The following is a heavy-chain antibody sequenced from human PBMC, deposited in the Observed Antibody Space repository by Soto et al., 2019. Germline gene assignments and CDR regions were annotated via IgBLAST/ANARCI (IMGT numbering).Heavy chain of an antibody. V-gene: IGHV3-7*03. J-gene: IGHJ6*02. CDR3: ARADNYPFYYYYYGMDV. CDR1: GFTFSSYC. D-gene: IGHD4-4*01. Sequence: PGGSLRLSCAASGFTFSSYCMHWVRQAPGKGLEWVADIKQDGSEKYYADSVKGRFTISRDNAKNSLYLQMNSLRAEDTAVYYCARADNYPFYYYYYGMDVWGQGTTVTVSS. CDR2: IKQDGSEK.